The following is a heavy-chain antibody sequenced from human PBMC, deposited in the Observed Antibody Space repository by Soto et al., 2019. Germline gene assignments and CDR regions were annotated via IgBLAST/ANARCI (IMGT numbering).Heavy chain of an antibody. J-gene: IGHJ4*02. CDR3: ARAIYDTTGYYTRIFDY. V-gene: IGHV4-59*01. CDR1: GGSISSYY. CDR2: IHYSGST. Sequence: SETLSLTCTVSGGSISSYYWSWIRQPPGKGLEWIGYIHYSGSTNYNPSLKSRVTISVDTAKNQFSLKLSSVTAADTAVYYCARAIYDTTGYYTRIFDYWGQRTLVTVSS. D-gene: IGHD3-22*01.